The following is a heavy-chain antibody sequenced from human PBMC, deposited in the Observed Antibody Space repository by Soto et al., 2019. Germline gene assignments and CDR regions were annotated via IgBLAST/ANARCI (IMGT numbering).Heavy chain of an antibody. D-gene: IGHD4-4*01. V-gene: IGHV3-21*01. CDR2: ISSSSSYI. J-gene: IGHJ4*02. Sequence: PGGSLRLSCAASGFTFSSYSMNWVRQAPGKGLEWVSSISSSSSYIYYADSVKGRFTISRDNAKNSLYLQMNSLRAEDTAVYYCARDNRDYSNYVDYWGQGTLVTVSS. CDR3: ARDNRDYSNYVDY. CDR1: GFTFSSYS.